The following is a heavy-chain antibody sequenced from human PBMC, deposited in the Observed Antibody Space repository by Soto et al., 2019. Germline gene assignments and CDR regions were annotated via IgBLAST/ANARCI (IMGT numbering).Heavy chain of an antibody. CDR1: GGSISSYY. J-gene: IGHJ6*02. V-gene: IGHV4-4*07. CDR3: ARGYGSGSYYNVFYYYYGMDV. CDR2: IYTSGST. D-gene: IGHD3-10*01. Sequence: ETLSLTCTVSGGSISSYYWSWIRQPAGKGLEWIGRIYTSGSTNYNPSLKSRVTMSVDTSKNQFSLKLSSVTAADTAVYYCARGYGSGSYYNVFYYYYGMDVWGQGTTVTVS.